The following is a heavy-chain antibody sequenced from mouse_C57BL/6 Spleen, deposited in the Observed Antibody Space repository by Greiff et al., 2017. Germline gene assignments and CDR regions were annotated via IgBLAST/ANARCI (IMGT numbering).Heavy chain of an antibody. J-gene: IGHJ2*01. Sequence: EVQLVESGPVLVKPGASVKMSCKASGYTFTDYYMNWVKQSHGKSLEWIGVINPYNGGTSYNQKFKGKATLTVDKSSSTAYMELNSLTSEDSAVYYCAREDGYYDWGQGTTRTVSS. CDR3: AREDGYYD. V-gene: IGHV1-19*01. D-gene: IGHD2-3*01. CDR1: GYTFTDYY. CDR2: INPYNGGT.